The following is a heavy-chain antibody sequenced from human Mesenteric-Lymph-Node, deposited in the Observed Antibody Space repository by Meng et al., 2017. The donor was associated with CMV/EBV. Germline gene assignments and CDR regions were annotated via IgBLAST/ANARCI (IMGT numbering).Heavy chain of an antibody. D-gene: IGHD3-16*01. CDR1: GFDVSTHY. CDR2: MYRDGNT. J-gene: IGHJ6*02. CDR3: ARDYVDGLDV. Sequence: ETLSLTCAASGFDVSTHYMSWVRQAPGKGLEWVSVMYRDGNTKHADSVKGRCTISRDKSKNTLHLQMNSLRAADTAVYYCARDYVDGLDVWGQGTTVTVSS. V-gene: IGHV3-53*01.